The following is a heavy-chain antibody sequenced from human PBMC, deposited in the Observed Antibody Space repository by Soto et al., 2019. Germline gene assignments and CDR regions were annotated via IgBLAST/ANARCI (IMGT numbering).Heavy chain of an antibody. J-gene: IGHJ5*02. CDR1: GYTFTTYG. D-gene: IGHD3-10*01. CDR3: ARDLYYGSGGYRWFDP. V-gene: IGHV1-18*04. CDR2: ISAYNGHT. Sequence: ASVKVSCKASGYTFTTYGISWVRQAPGQGLEWMGWISAYNGHTNYAQNLQGRVSMTTDTSTSTAYMELRSLRSDDTAVYYCARDLYYGSGGYRWFDPWGQGTLVTVS.